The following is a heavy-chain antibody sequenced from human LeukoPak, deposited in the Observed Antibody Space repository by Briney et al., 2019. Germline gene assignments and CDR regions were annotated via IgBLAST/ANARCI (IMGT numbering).Heavy chain of an antibody. CDR2: INSDGSDT. Sequence: GGSLRLSCAASGFTFNNYWMHWVRQAPGKGPEWVSCINSDGSDTIYADSVKGRFTISGDNAKNSLYLQMNSLRAEDTAVYYCARGFWEGAWSAGDYWGQGTLVTVSS. CDR1: GFTFNNYW. CDR3: ARGFWEGAWSAGDY. D-gene: IGHD3-3*01. J-gene: IGHJ4*02. V-gene: IGHV3-74*01.